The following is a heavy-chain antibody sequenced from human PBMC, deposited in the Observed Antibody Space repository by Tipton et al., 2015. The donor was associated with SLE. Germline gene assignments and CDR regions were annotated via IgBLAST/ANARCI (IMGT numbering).Heavy chain of an antibody. Sequence: TLSLTCTVSGGSISSYYWSWIRQPPGKGLEWIGYIYYSGSTNYNPSLKSRVTISVDTPKNQFSLKLSSVTAADTAVYYCARWGSSSFDYWGQGTLVTVSS. D-gene: IGHD6-6*01. CDR3: ARWGSSSFDY. J-gene: IGHJ4*02. V-gene: IGHV4-59*08. CDR2: IYYSGST. CDR1: GGSISSYY.